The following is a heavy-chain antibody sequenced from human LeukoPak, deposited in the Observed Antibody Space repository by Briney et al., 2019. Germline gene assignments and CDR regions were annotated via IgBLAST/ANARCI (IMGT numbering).Heavy chain of an antibody. Sequence: ASVKVSCKASGYTLISKSLNWARQAPGQGLEWMGWINTNTGTPTYAQGFTGRFVFSLDTSVNTAYLQISSLKVEDTAVYYCARDMSSGWYSYYYYMDVWGKGTTVTVSS. D-gene: IGHD6-19*01. CDR1: GYTLISKS. J-gene: IGHJ6*03. V-gene: IGHV7-4-1*02. CDR3: ARDMSSGWYSYYYYMDV. CDR2: INTNTGTP.